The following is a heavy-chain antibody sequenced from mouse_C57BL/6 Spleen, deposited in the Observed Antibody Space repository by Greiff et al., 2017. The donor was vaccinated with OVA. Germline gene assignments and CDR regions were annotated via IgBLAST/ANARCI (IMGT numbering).Heavy chain of an antibody. Sequence: VKLQESGPELVKPGASVKISCKASGYAFSSSWMNWVKQRPGKGLEWIGRIYPGDGDTNYNGKFKGKATLTADKSSSTAYMQLSSLTSEDSAVYVCARRGGSSYFYYWGQGTTLTVSS. CDR1: GYAFSSSW. J-gene: IGHJ2*01. CDR2: IYPGDGDT. CDR3: ARRGGSSYFYY. V-gene: IGHV1-82*01. D-gene: IGHD1-1*01.